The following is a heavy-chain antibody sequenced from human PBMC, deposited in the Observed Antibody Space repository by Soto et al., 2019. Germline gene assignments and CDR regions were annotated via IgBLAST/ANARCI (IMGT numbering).Heavy chain of an antibody. CDR3: AKDQGSGWPSYYYGMDV. J-gene: IGHJ6*02. Sequence: GGSLRLSCAASGFTFSSYGMHWVRQAPGKGLEWVAVISYDGSNKYYADSVKGRFTISRDNSKNTLYLQMNSLRAEDTAVYYCAKDQGSGWPSYYYGMDVWGQGTTVTVSS. CDR2: ISYDGSNK. D-gene: IGHD6-19*01. CDR1: GFTFSSYG. V-gene: IGHV3-30*18.